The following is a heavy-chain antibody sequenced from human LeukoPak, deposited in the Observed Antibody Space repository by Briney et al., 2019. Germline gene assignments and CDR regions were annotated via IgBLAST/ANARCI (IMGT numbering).Heavy chain of an antibody. Sequence: GRSLRLSCAASGFTFSSYGMHWVRQAPGKGLEWVAVISYDGSNKYYADSVKGRFTISRDNSKNTLYLRMNSLRAEDTAVYYCAKVVEERSEYFQHWGQGTLVTVSS. CDR1: GFTFSSYG. D-gene: IGHD1-26*01. J-gene: IGHJ1*01. CDR3: AKVVEERSEYFQH. V-gene: IGHV3-30*18. CDR2: ISYDGSNK.